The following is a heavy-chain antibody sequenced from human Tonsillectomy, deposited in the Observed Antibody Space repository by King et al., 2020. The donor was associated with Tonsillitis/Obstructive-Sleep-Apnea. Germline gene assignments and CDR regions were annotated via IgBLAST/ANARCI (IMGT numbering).Heavy chain of an antibody. CDR3: ARVVVADDSSGYYIGNAFDI. CDR1: GGSISSYY. Sequence: HVQLQESGPGLVKPSETLSLTCTVSGGSISSYYWSWIRQPPGKGLEWIGYTHYSGSTNYNPSLKSRVTISVDTSKNQFSLKLSSVTAADTAVYYCARVVVADDSSGYYIGNAFDIWGQGTMVTVSS. V-gene: IGHV4-59*01. CDR2: THYSGST. J-gene: IGHJ3*02. D-gene: IGHD3-22*01.